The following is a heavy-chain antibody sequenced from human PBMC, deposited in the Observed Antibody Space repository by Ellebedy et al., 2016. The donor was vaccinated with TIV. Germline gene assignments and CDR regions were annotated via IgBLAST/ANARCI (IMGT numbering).Heavy chain of an antibody. V-gene: IGHV4-59*12. D-gene: IGHD1-26*01. CDR1: GGSINRDY. CDR3: ARGRGGSYSIPFDY. CDR2: TYYGGSF. J-gene: IGHJ4*02. Sequence: SETLSLTXTVSGGSINRDYWVWIRQPPGKGLEWIGYTYYGGSFNYNPSLKSRVTISVDTSKNQFSLILSSVTAADTAVYYCARGRGGSYSIPFDYWGQGTLVTVSS.